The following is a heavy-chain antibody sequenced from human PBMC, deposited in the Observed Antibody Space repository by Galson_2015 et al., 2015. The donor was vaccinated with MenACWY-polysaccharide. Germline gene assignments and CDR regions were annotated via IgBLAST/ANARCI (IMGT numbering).Heavy chain of an antibody. CDR3: AKANSGGICTSGWACWFDP. V-gene: IGHV3-23*01. CDR2: IGGSGTT. D-gene: IGHD2-15*01. Sequence: SLRLSCAASGFTFDDYPMHWVRPAPGKGLEWVSSIGGSGTTYYADSVKGRFTISRDNSKNMVYLQMNSLRAEDTAIYYCAKANSGGICTSGWACWFDPWGQGSLVIVSS. J-gene: IGHJ5*02. CDR1: GFTFDDYP.